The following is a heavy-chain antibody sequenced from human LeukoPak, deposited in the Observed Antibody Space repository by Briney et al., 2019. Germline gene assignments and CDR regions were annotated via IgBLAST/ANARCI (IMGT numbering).Heavy chain of an antibody. Sequence: SETLSLTCTVSGGSISSGSYYWSWIWQPAGKGLEWIGRIYTSGSTNYNPSLKSRVTISVDTSKNQFSLKLSSVTAADTAVYYYARVRPWAFDIWGQGTMVTVSS. CDR3: ARVRPWAFDI. V-gene: IGHV4-61*02. CDR2: IYTSGST. CDR1: GGSISSGSYY. J-gene: IGHJ3*02.